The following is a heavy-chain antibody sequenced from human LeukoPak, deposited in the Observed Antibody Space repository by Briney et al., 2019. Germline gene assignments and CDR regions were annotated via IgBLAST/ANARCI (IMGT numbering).Heavy chain of an antibody. J-gene: IGHJ4*02. V-gene: IGHV3-33*03. D-gene: IGHD1-7*01. CDR1: GFTFNTYS. CDR3: AKDRIQNYGGGSNFDY. Sequence: GGSLRLSCAASGFTFNTYSMHWVRQAPGKGLEGVAVIYYDGSKNFYGDSVKVRFTISRDDSKNTLYLQMNSMTAEDTDAYYCAKDRIQNYGGGSNFDYWGQGMPVTVSS. CDR2: IYYDGSKN.